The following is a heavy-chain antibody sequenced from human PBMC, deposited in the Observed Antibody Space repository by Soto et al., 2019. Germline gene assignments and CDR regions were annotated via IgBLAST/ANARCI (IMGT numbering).Heavy chain of an antibody. D-gene: IGHD3-16*01. CDR2: ISDSGSAT. CDR3: AKGRTFFDF. V-gene: IGHV3-23*01. Sequence: EVHLLESGGDLVQPGGSLRLSCAASGFVCSNYAMTWVRQAPGKGLEWVSDISDSGSATHYSYSVKGRCTISRDDSKNTLYLQMDRLSAEDAGVYYCAKGRTFFDFWGQGTLVSVSS. CDR1: GFVCSNYA. J-gene: IGHJ4*02.